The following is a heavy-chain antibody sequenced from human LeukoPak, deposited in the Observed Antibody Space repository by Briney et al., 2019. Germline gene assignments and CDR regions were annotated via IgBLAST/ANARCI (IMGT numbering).Heavy chain of an antibody. CDR1: GYSISSGYY. Sequence: SETLSLTCTVSGYSISSGYYWGWIRQPPGKGLEWIGSIYHSGSTYYNPSLKSRVTISVDTSKNQFSLKLSSVTAADTAVYYCARDRYYYGSGSYSDYWGQGTLVTVSS. J-gene: IGHJ4*02. V-gene: IGHV4-38-2*02. D-gene: IGHD3-10*01. CDR3: ARDRYYYGSGSYSDY. CDR2: IYHSGST.